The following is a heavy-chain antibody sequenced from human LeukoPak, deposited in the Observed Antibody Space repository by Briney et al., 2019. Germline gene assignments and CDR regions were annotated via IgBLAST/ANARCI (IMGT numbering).Heavy chain of an antibody. Sequence: ASVKVSCKASGGTFSSYAISWVRQAPGQGLEWMGGIIPIFGTANYAQKFQGRVTITADESTSTAYMELSSLRSEDTAVYYCAKMVCITTDYAFDIWGQRTKVTVSS. V-gene: IGHV1-69*01. CDR1: GGTFSSYA. CDR3: AKMVCITTDYAFDI. CDR2: IIPIFGTA. J-gene: IGHJ3*02. D-gene: IGHD3-9*01.